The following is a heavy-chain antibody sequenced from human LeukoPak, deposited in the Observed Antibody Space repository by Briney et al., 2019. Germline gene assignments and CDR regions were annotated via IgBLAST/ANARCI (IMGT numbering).Heavy chain of an antibody. CDR3: ARDPKDATMAPSDY. CDR2: IKQDGGEI. J-gene: IGHJ4*02. Sequence: GGSLRLSCAASGFTFSRYWMSWVRQVPRKGLEWVANIKQDGGEIYYVDSVKGRFTISRDNSKNTLFLQMNSLRAEDTAVYYCARDPKDATMAPSDYWGQGTLVTVSS. CDR1: GFTFSRYW. D-gene: IGHD5-18*01. V-gene: IGHV3-7*01.